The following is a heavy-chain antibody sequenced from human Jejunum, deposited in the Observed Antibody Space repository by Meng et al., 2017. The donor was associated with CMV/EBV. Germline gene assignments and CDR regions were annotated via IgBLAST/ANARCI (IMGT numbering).Heavy chain of an antibody. CDR2: IYDSGAT. CDR1: GDSITNNLYY. CDR3: VGNYDVHLNWFDP. Sequence: VSGDSITNNLYYWNWIRQTPGKGLEWIGYIYDSGATHYNPSLKGRATMSVDTSKNQFSLNLKSVTAADTAIYYCVGNYDVHLNWFDPWGRGTLVTVS. J-gene: IGHJ5*02. D-gene: IGHD3-10*02. V-gene: IGHV4-30-4*01.